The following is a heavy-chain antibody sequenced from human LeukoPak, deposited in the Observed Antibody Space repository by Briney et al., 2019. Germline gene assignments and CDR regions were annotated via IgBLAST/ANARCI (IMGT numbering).Heavy chain of an antibody. V-gene: IGHV3-23*01. D-gene: IGHD5-18*01. CDR2: ISGSGGST. CDR1: GFTFSNAW. Sequence: PGGSLRLSCAASGFTFSNAWMSWVRQAPGKGLEWVSAISGSGGSTYYADSVEGRFTISRDNSKNTLYLQMNSLRAEDTAVYYCAKEDTAMAPSFVDCWGQGTLVTVSS. J-gene: IGHJ4*02. CDR3: AKEDTAMAPSFVDC.